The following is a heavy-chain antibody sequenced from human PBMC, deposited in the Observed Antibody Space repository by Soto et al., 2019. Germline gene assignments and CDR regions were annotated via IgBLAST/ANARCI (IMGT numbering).Heavy chain of an antibody. D-gene: IGHD4-4*01. CDR1: GFTFNAYA. CDR3: ARVASDYMNSVDN. V-gene: IGHV3-23*04. CDR2: ISGSGGNR. Sequence: EVQLVESGGGLVQPGGSLRLSCAASGFTFNAYAMTWVRQAPGKGLEWVSAISGSGGNRYYADSVRGRFTISRDNSKDTVDLQMNSLRVEDTAVYYCARVASDYMNSVDNWGQGILVTVFS. J-gene: IGHJ4*02.